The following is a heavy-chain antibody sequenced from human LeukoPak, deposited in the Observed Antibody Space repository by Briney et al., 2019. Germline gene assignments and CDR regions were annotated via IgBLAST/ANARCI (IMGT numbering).Heavy chain of an antibody. Sequence: GGSLRLSCAASRFTFSNYWMSWVRQAPGKGLVWVAHINQDGSEEHYMDSVKARFIISRDNAKNSLSLQMDSLRAEDAAVYYCVRDGGVSGYDLLDYWGQGTLVTVSS. CDR2: INQDGSEE. CDR1: RFTFSNYW. D-gene: IGHD5-12*01. CDR3: VRDGGVSGYDLLDY. V-gene: IGHV3-7*01. J-gene: IGHJ4*02.